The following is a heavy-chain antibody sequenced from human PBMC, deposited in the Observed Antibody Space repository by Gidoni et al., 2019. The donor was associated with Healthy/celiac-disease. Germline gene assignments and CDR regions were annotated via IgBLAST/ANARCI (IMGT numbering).Heavy chain of an antibody. CDR3: ARGANYGNFDY. CDR2: IWYDGSNK. J-gene: IGHJ4*02. CDR1: GFTFSSYG. V-gene: IGHV3-33*01. Sequence: QVQLVESGGGVVQPGRSLRLSCAASGFTFSSYGMHWVRQAPGKGLEWVAVIWYDGSNKYYADSVKGRFTISRDNSKNTLYLQMNSLRAEDTAVYYCARGANYGNFDYWGQGTLVTVSS. D-gene: IGHD3-10*01.